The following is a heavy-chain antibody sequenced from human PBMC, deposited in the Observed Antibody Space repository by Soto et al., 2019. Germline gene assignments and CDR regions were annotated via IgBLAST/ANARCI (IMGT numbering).Heavy chain of an antibody. V-gene: IGHV3-53*01. CDR3: ARVGYAVTTGGAFDI. Sequence: EVQLVESGGGLIQPGGSLRLSCAASGFTVSSNYMSWVSQAPGKGLEWVSVIYSGGSTYYADSVKGRFTISRDNSKNTLYLQMNSLRAEDTAVYYCARVGYAVTTGGAFDIWGQGTMVTVSS. CDR1: GFTVSSNY. D-gene: IGHD4-17*01. CDR2: IYSGGST. J-gene: IGHJ3*02.